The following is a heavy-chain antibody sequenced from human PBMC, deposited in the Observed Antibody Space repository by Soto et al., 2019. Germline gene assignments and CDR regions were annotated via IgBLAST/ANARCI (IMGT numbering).Heavy chain of an antibody. D-gene: IGHD1-1*01. CDR2: ISASGDIT. Sequence: EVQLLESGGGLVQPGGSLRLACAASGFTFSNYDMSWVRQAPGKGVEWVSVISASGDITFYADSVKGRFTISRDNSKTTRYLQMNSLRANDSAVYYCGKGELDTPRVYDYWGQGTMVTVSP. J-gene: IGHJ4*02. CDR1: GFTFSNYD. CDR3: GKGELDTPRVYDY. V-gene: IGHV3-23*01.